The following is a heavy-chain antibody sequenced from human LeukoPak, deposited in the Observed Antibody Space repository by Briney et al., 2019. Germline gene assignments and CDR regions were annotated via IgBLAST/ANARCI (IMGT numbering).Heavy chain of an antibody. V-gene: IGHV3-33*01. Sequence: GGSLRLSCAASGFTFSSYGMHWVRQAPGKGLEWVAVIWYDGSNKYYADSVKGRFTISRDNSKNTLYLRMNSLRAEGTAVYYCARASSSGWFENWFDPWGQGTLVTVSS. D-gene: IGHD6-19*01. J-gene: IGHJ5*02. CDR3: ARASSSGWFENWFDP. CDR2: IWYDGSNK. CDR1: GFTFSSYG.